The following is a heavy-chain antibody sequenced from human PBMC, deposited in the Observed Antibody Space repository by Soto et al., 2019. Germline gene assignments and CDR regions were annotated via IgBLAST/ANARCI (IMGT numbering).Heavy chain of an antibody. CDR3: ARGYFDSSGSSTRYFDL. Sequence: SETLSLTCTVSGASISSSYWSWIRQSPGKRLEWIGYVYYTGSTKYNPSLKSRVTMSVDMSKNHFSLKLNSVTAADTAIYYCARGYFDSSGSSTRYFDLWGRGTLVT. CDR1: GASISSSY. J-gene: IGHJ2*01. V-gene: IGHV4-59*01. D-gene: IGHD3-22*01. CDR2: VYYTGST.